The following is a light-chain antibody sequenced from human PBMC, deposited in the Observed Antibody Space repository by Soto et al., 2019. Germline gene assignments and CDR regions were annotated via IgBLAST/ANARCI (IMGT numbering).Light chain of an antibody. CDR2: EGN. J-gene: IGLJ2*01. CDR3: CSYAGSSTFVV. Sequence: QSALTQPASVSGSPGQSITISCAGTSSDVGSYNFVSWYQQHPGKAPKLMIYEGNKRPSGVSNRFSGFKSGNTASLTISGRQAADEADYYCCSYAGSSTFVVFGGGTKLTVL. V-gene: IGLV2-23*03. CDR1: SSDVGSYNF.